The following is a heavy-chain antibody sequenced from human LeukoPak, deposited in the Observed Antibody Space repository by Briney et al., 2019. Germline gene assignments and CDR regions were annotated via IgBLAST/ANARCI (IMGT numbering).Heavy chain of an antibody. J-gene: IGHJ4*02. CDR3: TTEDDYGDQFDY. D-gene: IGHD4-17*01. CDR1: GFTFSDAW. CDR2: IKSKTDGGTT. Sequence: GGSLRLSCAASGFTFSDAWMSWGRQAPGKGLEWGGRIKSKTDGGTTDYPAPVKGRFTITRDDSQNTLYLQINSMKTEDTGVYYCTTEDDYGDQFDYWGQGALVTVSS. V-gene: IGHV3-15*01.